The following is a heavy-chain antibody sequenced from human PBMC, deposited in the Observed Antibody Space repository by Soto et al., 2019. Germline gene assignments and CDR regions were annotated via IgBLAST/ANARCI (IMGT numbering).Heavy chain of an antibody. CDR3: ARDKAYYDFWSGYSS. D-gene: IGHD3-3*01. Sequence: GGSLRLSCAASGFTFSSYSMNWVRQAPGKGLEWVSSISSSSSYIYYADSVKGRFTISRDNAKNSLYLQMNSLRAEDTAVYYCARDKAYYDFWSGYSSWGQGTLVTVSS. J-gene: IGHJ5*02. CDR1: GFTFSSYS. CDR2: ISSSSSYI. V-gene: IGHV3-21*01.